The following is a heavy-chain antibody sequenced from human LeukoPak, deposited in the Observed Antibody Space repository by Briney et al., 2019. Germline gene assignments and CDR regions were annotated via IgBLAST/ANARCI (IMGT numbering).Heavy chain of an antibody. J-gene: IGHJ4*02. CDR2: IYYSGST. Sequence: PSETLSLTCTVSGGSISSYYWSWIRQPPGKGLEWIGYIYYSGSTNYNPSLKSRVTISVDTSKNQFSLKLSSVTAADTAVYYCAREGGSGSYYTGFDYWGQGTLVTVSS. D-gene: IGHD3-10*01. V-gene: IGHV4-59*01. CDR1: GGSISSYY. CDR3: AREGGSGSYYTGFDY.